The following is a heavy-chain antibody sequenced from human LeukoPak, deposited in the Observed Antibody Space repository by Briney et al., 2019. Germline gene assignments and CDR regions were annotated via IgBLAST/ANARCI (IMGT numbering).Heavy chain of an antibody. CDR2: INESGST. Sequence: PSETLSLTCAVFGGSFSGYFWSWIRQPPGKGLEWIGEINESGSTNYNPSLKSRVTISIDTSKNHFSLRLSSVTAADTAIYYCARLRSGGQVAGVCFDSWGQGTLVTVSS. J-gene: IGHJ4*02. CDR3: ARLRSGGQVAGVCFDS. V-gene: IGHV4-34*01. CDR1: GGSFSGYF. D-gene: IGHD6-19*01.